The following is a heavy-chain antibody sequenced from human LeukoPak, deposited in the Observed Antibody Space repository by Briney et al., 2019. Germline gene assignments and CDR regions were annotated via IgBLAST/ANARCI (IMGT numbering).Heavy chain of an antibody. J-gene: IGHJ4*02. CDR1: GGSITSYY. V-gene: IGHV4-59*01. D-gene: IGHD1-14*01. CDR3: ARASTTLDD. Sequence: SETPSLTCSVSGGSITSYYWSWIRQPPGKGLEWIGYISDGGSTNYNPSLKSRVSISVDTSKNQFSLKLSSVTAADTAVYFCARASTTLDDWGQGTLVTVSS. CDR2: ISDGGST.